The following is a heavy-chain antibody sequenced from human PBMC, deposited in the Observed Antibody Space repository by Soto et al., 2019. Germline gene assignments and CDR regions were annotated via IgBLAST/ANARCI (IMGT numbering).Heavy chain of an antibody. CDR3: ARDIYTSGGSN. CDR2: ISSDGGIT. J-gene: IGHJ4*02. D-gene: IGHD2-15*01. Sequence: PGGSLRLSCSASGFTFRNYAMHWVRQAPGKGLEYLSHISSDGGITTYVDSVKGRFTISRDNSKNTLYLQMNSLRAEDTAVYYCARDIYTSGGSNWGQGTLVTVSS. CDR1: GFTFRNYA. V-gene: IGHV3-64*04.